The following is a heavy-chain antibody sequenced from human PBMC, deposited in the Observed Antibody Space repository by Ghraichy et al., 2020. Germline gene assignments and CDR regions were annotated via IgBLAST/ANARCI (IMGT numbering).Heavy chain of an antibody. CDR3: APLGYCSGGSCYPPPS. CDR1: GGTFSSYA. Sequence: SVKVSCKASGGTFSSYAISWVRQAPGQGLEWMGGIIPIFGTANYAQKFQGRVTITADESTSTAYMELSSLRSEDTAVYYCAPLGYCSGGSCYPPPSWGQGTLVTVSS. CDR2: IIPIFGTA. J-gene: IGHJ5*02. V-gene: IGHV1-69*13. D-gene: IGHD2-15*01.